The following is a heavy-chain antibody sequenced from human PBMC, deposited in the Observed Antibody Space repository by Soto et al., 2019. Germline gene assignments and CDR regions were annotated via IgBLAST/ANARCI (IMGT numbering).Heavy chain of an antibody. CDR2: ISAYNGNT. D-gene: IGHD3-22*01. CDR3: ARVLYYYDSSGYYYGYFDY. V-gene: IGHV1-18*01. J-gene: IGHJ4*02. Sequence: ASVKVSCKASGYTFTSYGISWVRQAPGQGLEWMGWISAYNGNTNYAQKLQGRVTMTTDTSTSTAYMELRSLRSDDTAVYYCARVLYYYDSSGYYYGYFDYWGQGTLVTVSS. CDR1: GYTFTSYG.